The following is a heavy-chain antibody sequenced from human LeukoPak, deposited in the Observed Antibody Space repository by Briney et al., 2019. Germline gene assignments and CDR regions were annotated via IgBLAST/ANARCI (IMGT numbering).Heavy chain of an antibody. CDR1: GFTFNNYW. Sequence: GGSLRLSCVASGFTFNNYWMSWVRQAPGKGLEWVASIKQDGSDKYYVDSVRGRFTISRDNAKNSLYLQMNSLRAGDTAVYYCARGYMTADYWGQGSLVTVSS. CDR3: ARGYMTADY. J-gene: IGHJ4*02. D-gene: IGHD2-2*02. V-gene: IGHV3-7*05. CDR2: IKQDGSDK.